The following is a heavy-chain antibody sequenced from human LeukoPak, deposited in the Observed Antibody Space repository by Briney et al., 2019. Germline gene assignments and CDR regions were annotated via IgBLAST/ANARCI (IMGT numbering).Heavy chain of an antibody. D-gene: IGHD3-10*01. J-gene: IGHJ5*02. CDR1: GGSISSSNW. Sequence: SGTLSLTCAVSGGSISSSNWWSWVRQPPGKGLEWIGEIYHSGSTNYNPSLKSRVTISVDKSKNQFSLKLSSVTAADTAVCYCARDYYGSGSYYRPFDPWGQGTLVTVSS. V-gene: IGHV4-4*02. CDR3: ARDYYGSGSYYRPFDP. CDR2: IYHSGST.